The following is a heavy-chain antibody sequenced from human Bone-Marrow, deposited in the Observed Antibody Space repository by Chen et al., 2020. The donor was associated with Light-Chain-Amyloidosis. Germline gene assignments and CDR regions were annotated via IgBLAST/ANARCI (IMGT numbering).Heavy chain of an antibody. CDR2: INPDGGDT. CDR1: GYIFTDNH. Sequence: QVQLVQSGAAVKRPGASVKVSCKAIGYIFTDNHIHWIRQAPGQGPEAVGWINPDGGDTYYAQNFRGRVTMTRDTSISTAYLDLTSLRPDDTAVYYCARGLVQERGQGTLITVSS. CDR3: ARGLVQE. V-gene: IGHV1-2*02. D-gene: IGHD3-10*01. J-gene: IGHJ4*02.